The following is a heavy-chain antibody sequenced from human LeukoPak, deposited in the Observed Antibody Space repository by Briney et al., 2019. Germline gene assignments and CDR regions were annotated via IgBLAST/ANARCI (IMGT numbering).Heavy chain of an antibody. Sequence: GASVKVSCKASGYTFTGYYMHWVRQAPGQGLEWKGWINPNSGGTNYAQKFQGRVTMTRDTSISTAYMELSRLRSDDTAVYYCARTGIRGSSSKYYFDYWGQGTLVTVSS. CDR1: GYTFTGYY. CDR2: INPNSGGT. CDR3: ARTGIRGSSSKYYFDY. V-gene: IGHV1-2*02. J-gene: IGHJ4*02. D-gene: IGHD6-6*01.